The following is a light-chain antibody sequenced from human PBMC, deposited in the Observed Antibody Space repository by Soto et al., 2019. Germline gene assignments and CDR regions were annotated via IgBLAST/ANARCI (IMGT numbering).Light chain of an antibody. V-gene: IGKV3-15*01. CDR2: GSS. CDR3: QQYNNWHLT. Sequence: EIVMTQSPATLSVSPGERATLSCTASQSVRSNSAWFQQKPGQAPRLLIYGSSTRATGIPARFSGSGSGTEFTLIISSLQSEDFAVYYCQQYNNWHLTFGGGTKVEI. CDR1: QSVRSN. J-gene: IGKJ4*01.